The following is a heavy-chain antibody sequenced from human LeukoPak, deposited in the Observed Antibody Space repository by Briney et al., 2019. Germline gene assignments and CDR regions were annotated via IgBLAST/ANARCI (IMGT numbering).Heavy chain of an antibody. CDR3: ARENYYDSSGPDY. J-gene: IGHJ4*02. CDR1: GGTFSSYA. V-gene: IGHV1-69*05. D-gene: IGHD3-22*01. CDR2: IIPIFGTA. Sequence: SVKVSCKASGGTFSSYAISWVRQAPGQGHEWMGGIIPIFGTANYAQKFQGRVTITTDESTSTAYMELSSLRSEDTAVYYCARENYYDSSGPDYWGQGTLVTVSS.